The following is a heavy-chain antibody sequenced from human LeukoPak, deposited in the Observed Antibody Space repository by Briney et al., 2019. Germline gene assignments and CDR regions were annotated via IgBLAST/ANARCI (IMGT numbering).Heavy chain of an antibody. J-gene: IGHJ4*02. CDR3: ARLRGYSSGWNYFDY. CDR2: INHSGST. V-gene: IGHV4-34*01. CDR1: GGSFSGYY. Sequence: SETLSPTCAVYGGSFSGYYWSWIRQPPGKGLEWIGEINHSGSTNYNPSLKSRVTISVDTSKNQFSLKLSSVTAADTAVYYCARLRGYSSGWNYFDYWGQGTLVTVSS. D-gene: IGHD6-19*01.